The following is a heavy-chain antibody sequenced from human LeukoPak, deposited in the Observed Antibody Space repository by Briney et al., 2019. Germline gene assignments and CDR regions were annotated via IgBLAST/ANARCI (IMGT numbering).Heavy chain of an antibody. D-gene: IGHD3-10*01. CDR2: ISSSSSYI. CDR1: GFTFSSYS. CDR3: AAGSGSYRDWFDP. J-gene: IGHJ5*02. V-gene: IGHV3-21*01. Sequence: GGSLRLSCAASGFTFSSYSMKWVRQAPGKGLEWVSSISSSSSYIYYADSVKGRFTISRDNAKNSLYLQMNSLRAEDTAVYYCAAGSGSYRDWFDPWGQGTLVTVSS.